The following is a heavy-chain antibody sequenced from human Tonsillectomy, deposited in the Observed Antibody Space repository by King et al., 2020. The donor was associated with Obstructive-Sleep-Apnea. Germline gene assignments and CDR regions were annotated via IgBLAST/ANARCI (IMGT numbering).Heavy chain of an antibody. CDR3: AKDGGYCSGGSCPMDV. Sequence: VQLVESGGGLVQPGRSLRLSCAASGFTFDDYAMHWVRQAPGKGLEWVSGISWNSGSIGYADSVKGRFTISSDNAKNSLYLQMNSLRAEDTALYYCAKDGGYCSGGSCPMDVWGQGTTVTVSS. CDR1: GFTFDDYA. D-gene: IGHD2-15*01. J-gene: IGHJ6*02. V-gene: IGHV3-9*01. CDR2: ISWNSGSI.